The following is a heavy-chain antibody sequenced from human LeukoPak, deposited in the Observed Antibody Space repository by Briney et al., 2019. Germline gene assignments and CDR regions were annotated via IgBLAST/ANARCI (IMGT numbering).Heavy chain of an antibody. J-gene: IGHJ5*02. D-gene: IGHD3-10*01. Sequence: PSETLSLTCTVSGGSISSGDYYWSWIRQPPGKGLEWIGYIYYSGSTYYNPSLKSRVTISVDTSKNQFSLKLSSVTAADTAVYYCARVLGKRWNWFDPWGQGTLVTVSS. V-gene: IGHV4-30-4*08. CDR3: ARVLGKRWNWFDP. CDR2: IYYSGST. CDR1: GGSISSGDYY.